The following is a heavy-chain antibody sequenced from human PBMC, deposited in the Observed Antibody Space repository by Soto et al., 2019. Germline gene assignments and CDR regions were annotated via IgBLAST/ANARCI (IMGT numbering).Heavy chain of an antibody. CDR1: GYSFTSHW. CDR3: ARGDTALSYWYFDL. J-gene: IGHJ2*01. V-gene: IGHV5-10-1*01. Sequence: EVQLVQSGAEVKKPGESLRISCKGSGYSFTSHWISWVRQTPGKGLEWMGRIDPSDSYTSYSPSFQGHVTISADKSISTVYLQWSSLKASDTATYYCARGDTALSYWYFDLWGRGTLVTVSS. D-gene: IGHD5-18*01. CDR2: IDPSDSYT.